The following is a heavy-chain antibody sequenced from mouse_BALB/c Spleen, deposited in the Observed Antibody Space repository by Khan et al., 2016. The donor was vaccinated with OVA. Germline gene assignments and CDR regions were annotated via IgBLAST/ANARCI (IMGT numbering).Heavy chain of an antibody. CDR3: YRGAGGSRFAY. CDR1: GYTFTDFT. J-gene: IGHJ3*01. V-gene: IGHV1S137*01. CDR2: ISTYYGDV. Sequence: VQLQQSGAELVRPGVSVKISCKGSGYTFTDFTIHWVKQSHALSLEWIGVISTYYGDVTYNQKFKGKATMTVDKSSSTTYMELARLTSEDSAIXVCYRGAGGSRFAYWGQGTLVTVSA.